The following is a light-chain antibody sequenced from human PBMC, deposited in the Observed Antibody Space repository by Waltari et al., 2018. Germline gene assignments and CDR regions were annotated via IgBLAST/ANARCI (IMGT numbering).Light chain of an antibody. Sequence: QSLLTQPPSVSAAPGQTVSISCSGSSSNLCTSYVSWYQRLPGTAPKLLIFDNRKRPSGMPDRFSGSKSGTSATLVITGLQTGDEADYYCVTWDSSLNAVVFGGGSRVTVL. CDR1: SSNLCTSY. V-gene: IGLV1-51*01. J-gene: IGLJ2*01. CDR2: DNR. CDR3: VTWDSSLNAVV.